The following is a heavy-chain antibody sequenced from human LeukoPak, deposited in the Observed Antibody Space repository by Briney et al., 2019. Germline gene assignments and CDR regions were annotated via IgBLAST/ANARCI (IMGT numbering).Heavy chain of an antibody. V-gene: IGHV3-7*03. J-gene: IGHJ4*02. Sequence: PGGSLRLSCAASGFTFSSYWMSWVRQAPGKGLEWVSNIKEDGGEKYYVDSVKGRFTISRDNAKNSLYLQMNSLRADDTAVYYCASQGDYLPDSFDYWGQGTLVTVSS. CDR2: IKEDGGEK. D-gene: IGHD4-17*01. CDR3: ASQGDYLPDSFDY. CDR1: GFTFSSYW.